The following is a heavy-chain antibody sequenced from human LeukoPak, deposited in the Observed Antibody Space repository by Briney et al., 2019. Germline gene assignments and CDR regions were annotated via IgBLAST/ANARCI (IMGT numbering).Heavy chain of an antibody. CDR2: ISSNGGST. V-gene: IGHV3-64D*06. Sequence: GGSQRLSCSASGFTFSRYSIHWVRQAPGKGLEYVSVISSNGGSTYYADSVKGRFTISRDNSKNTLYLQMSSLRAEDTAVYYCVLSTTIITYFDYWGQGTRVTVSS. D-gene: IGHD3-16*01. CDR1: GFTFSRYS. CDR3: VLSTTIITYFDY. J-gene: IGHJ4*02.